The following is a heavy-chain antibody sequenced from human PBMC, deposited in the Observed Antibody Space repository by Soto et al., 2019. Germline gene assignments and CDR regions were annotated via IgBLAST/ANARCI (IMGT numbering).Heavy chain of an antibody. CDR3: ARNVSN. V-gene: IGHV4-39*01. Sequence: SETRSRTCTVSSVSIINSSYYWGWIRRPPGNGLEWIGTIYYSGITYYNPSLKSRVTIYVDTSTNQFSLKLTSVTAADTDVYYCARNVSNWGQGTLVTVSS. CDR2: IYYSGIT. J-gene: IGHJ4*02. CDR1: SVSIINSSYY.